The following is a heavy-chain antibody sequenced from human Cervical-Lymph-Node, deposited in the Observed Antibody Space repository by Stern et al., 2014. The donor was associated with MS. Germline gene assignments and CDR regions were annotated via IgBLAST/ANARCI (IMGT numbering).Heavy chain of an antibody. CDR3: ARSYCSGGSCYPSYYYGMDV. D-gene: IGHD2-15*01. CDR2: IIPIFGTA. Sequence: QVQLMQSGAEVKKPGSSVKVSCKASGGTFSSYAISWVRQAPGQGLEWMGGIIPIFGTANYAQKFQGRVTITADESTSTAYMELSSLRSEDTAVYYCARSYCSGGSCYPSYYYGMDVWGQGTTVTVSS. J-gene: IGHJ6*02. CDR1: GGTFSSYA. V-gene: IGHV1-69*01.